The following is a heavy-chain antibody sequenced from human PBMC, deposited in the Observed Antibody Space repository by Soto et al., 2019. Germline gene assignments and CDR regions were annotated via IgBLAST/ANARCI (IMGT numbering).Heavy chain of an antibody. CDR3: ARTSRTRMWMPDYYFDY. D-gene: IGHD5-12*01. V-gene: IGHV3-11*01. J-gene: IGHJ4*02. Sequence: QVQLVESGGGLVKPGGSLRLSCAASEFTFSDYYMSWVRQAPGMGLEWVSYISTSGSTVNYADSVKGRFTISRDNAKNSLFLQMNSLRAEDTAVYYCARTSRTRMWMPDYYFDYWGQGTLVTVPS. CDR1: EFTFSDYY. CDR2: ISTSGSTV.